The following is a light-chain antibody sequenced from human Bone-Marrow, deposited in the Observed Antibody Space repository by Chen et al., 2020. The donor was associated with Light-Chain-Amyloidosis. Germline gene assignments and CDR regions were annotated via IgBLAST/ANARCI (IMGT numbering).Light chain of an antibody. CDR1: QSVSSY. CDR2: DAS. CDR3: QQRTNWLYT. J-gene: IGKJ2*01. V-gene: IGKV3-11*01. Sequence: EIVLRQSPATLSLSPGERATLACRASQSVSSYLAWYQHRPGQAPRLLIYDASNRATGIPARFSGSGSGTDFTLAISRLEPEGCAAYYCQQRTNWLYTFGQLTRLEI.